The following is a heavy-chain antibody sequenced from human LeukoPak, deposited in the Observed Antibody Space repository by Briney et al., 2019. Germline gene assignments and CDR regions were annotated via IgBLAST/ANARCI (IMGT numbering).Heavy chain of an antibody. CDR3: ARAPKAAAPDW. J-gene: IGHJ4*02. Sequence: GGSLRLSCAASGFTFSGYAMHWVRQAPGKGLEWVAVISYDGSNKYYADSVKGRFTISRDNSKNTLYLQMNSLRREDTAVYYCARAPKAAAPDWWGQGTLVTVSS. V-gene: IGHV3-30*04. D-gene: IGHD6-13*01. CDR2: ISYDGSNK. CDR1: GFTFSGYA.